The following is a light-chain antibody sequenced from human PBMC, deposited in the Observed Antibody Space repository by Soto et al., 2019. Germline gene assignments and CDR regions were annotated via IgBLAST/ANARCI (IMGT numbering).Light chain of an antibody. V-gene: IGLV2-14*01. CDR3: SSFTSSSTLV. Sequence: QSALTQPASVSGSPGRSITISCTGTSSDVGGYYYVSWYQNRPGKAPKLIIYEVSNRPSGVSDRFSGSKSGNTASLTISGPQTEDEADYYCSSFTSSSTLVFGTGTKVTVL. J-gene: IGLJ1*01. CDR2: EVS. CDR1: SSDVGGYYY.